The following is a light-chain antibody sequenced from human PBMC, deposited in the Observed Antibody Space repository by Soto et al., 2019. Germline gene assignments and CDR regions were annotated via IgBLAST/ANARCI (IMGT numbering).Light chain of an antibody. J-gene: IGLJ3*02. Sequence: QSALTQPASVSGSPGQSITISCTGTSSDVGAYNYVSWYQQHPGKAPKPIIYEVTNRPSGVSNRFSGSKSGNTASLTISGLQAEDEADYYCCSYISSSPPWVFGGGTKLTVL. CDR3: CSYISSSPPWV. CDR2: EVT. CDR1: SSDVGAYNY. V-gene: IGLV2-14*01.